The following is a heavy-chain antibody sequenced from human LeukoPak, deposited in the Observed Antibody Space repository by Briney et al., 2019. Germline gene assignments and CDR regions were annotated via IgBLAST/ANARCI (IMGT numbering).Heavy chain of an antibody. J-gene: IGHJ4*02. D-gene: IGHD5-12*01. V-gene: IGHV1-46*01. CDR2: INPSGGSA. CDR1: GYTVTSYY. CDR3: ARDLMGYPDY. Sequence: EASVKVSCKASGYTVTSYYIHWERQAPGQGLEWMGIINPSGGSATYAQKFQGRVTMTRDTSTSTVYMELSSLRSEDTAVFYCARDLMGYPDYWGQGTLVTV.